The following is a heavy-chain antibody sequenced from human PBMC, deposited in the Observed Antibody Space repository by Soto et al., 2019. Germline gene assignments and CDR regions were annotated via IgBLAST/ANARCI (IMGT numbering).Heavy chain of an antibody. V-gene: IGHV3-48*03. CDR1: GFTFSTHE. CDR3: ASKIFGTTYFNY. CDR2: IRGGGSPI. D-gene: IGHD1-7*01. Sequence: PGGSLRLSCAASGFTFSTHEMNWVRRAPGKGLEWPSYIRGGGSPIYYADSVRGRFTISRDNAKNSLYLQMNSLRAEDTAIYYCASKIFGTTYFNYWGQGALVTVS. J-gene: IGHJ4*02.